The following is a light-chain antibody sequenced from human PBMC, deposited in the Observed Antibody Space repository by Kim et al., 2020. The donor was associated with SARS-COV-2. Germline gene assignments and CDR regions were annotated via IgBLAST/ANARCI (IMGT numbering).Light chain of an antibody. CDR1: SSNIGSNT. CDR3: AAWDDSLKGYV. V-gene: IGLV1-44*01. J-gene: IGLJ1*01. Sequence: QSVLTQPPSASGTPGQRVTISCSGSSSNIGSNTVNWYYQFPGTAPKHLIYSNNQRPSAVPYRFSGSTSGTSASLAISGLQPADESAYYYAAWDDSLKGYVFGSGTQLTVL. CDR2: SNN.